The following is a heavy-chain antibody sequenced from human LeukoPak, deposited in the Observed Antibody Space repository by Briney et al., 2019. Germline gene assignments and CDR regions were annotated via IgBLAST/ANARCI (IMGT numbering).Heavy chain of an antibody. D-gene: IGHD3-22*01. V-gene: IGHV1-2*02. Sequence: GASVKVSCKASGYTFTGYYMHWVRQAPGQGLEWMGWINPNSGGTNYAQKFQGRVTITRNTSISTAYMELSSLRSEDTAVYYCARGRGITMIVVASDAFDIWGQGTMVTVSS. CDR1: GYTFTGYY. CDR2: INPNSGGT. CDR3: ARGRGITMIVVASDAFDI. J-gene: IGHJ3*02.